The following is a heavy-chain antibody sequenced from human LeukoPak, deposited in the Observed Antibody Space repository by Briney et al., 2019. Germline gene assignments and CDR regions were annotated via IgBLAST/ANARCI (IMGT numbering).Heavy chain of an antibody. D-gene: IGHD1-26*01. V-gene: IGHV4-34*01. CDR1: DGSFSGYY. CDR2: INHSGST. Sequence: SETLSLTCAVYDGSFSGYYWSWIRQPPGKGLEWIGEINHSGSTNYNPSLKSRVTISVDTSKNQFSLKLSSVTAADTAVYYCARVKIVGATRGWFDPWGQGTLVTVSS. J-gene: IGHJ5*02. CDR3: ARVKIVGATRGWFDP.